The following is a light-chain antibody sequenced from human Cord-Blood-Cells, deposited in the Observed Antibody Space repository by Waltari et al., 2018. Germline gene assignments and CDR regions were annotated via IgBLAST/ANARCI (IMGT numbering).Light chain of an antibody. V-gene: IGKV4-1*01. CDR3: QQYYSIFT. J-gene: IGKJ4*01. CDR1: QSVLYSSNNKNY. Sequence: DIVMTQSPDSLAVSLGARATIHCKSRQSVLYSSNNKNYLAWYQQKPGQPPKLLIYWASTRESGVPDRFSGSGSGTDFTLTISSLQAEDVAVYYCQQYYSIFTFGGGTKVEIK. CDR2: WAS.